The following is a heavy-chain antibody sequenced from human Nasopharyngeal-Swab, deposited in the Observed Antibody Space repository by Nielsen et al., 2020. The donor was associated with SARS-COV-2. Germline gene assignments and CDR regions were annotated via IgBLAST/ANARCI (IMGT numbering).Heavy chain of an antibody. CDR1: GYTFTSYD. CDR3: ATPWAGGPRVTYAFDI. CDR2: MNPNSGNT. Sequence: ASVKVSCKASGYTFTSYDINWVRQATGQGLEWMGWMNPNSGNTGYAQKFQGRVTMTRNTSISTAYMELSSLRSEDTAVYYCATPWAGGPRVTYAFDIWGQGTMVTVSS. V-gene: IGHV1-8*01. D-gene: IGHD4-17*01. J-gene: IGHJ3*02.